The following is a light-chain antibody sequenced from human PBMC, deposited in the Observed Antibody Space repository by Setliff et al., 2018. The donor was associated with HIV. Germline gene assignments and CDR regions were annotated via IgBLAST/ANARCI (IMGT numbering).Light chain of an antibody. Sequence: QSVLTQPASVSGSLGQSITISCTGTTSDVGGYNFVSWYQQHPGKAPKLIMSDVNKRPSGVSDRFSGSKSGNTASLTISGLQAEDEANYYCSSYTTSSTYVFGPGTKVTVL. V-gene: IGLV2-14*03. J-gene: IGLJ1*01. CDR3: SSYTTSSTYV. CDR1: TSDVGGYNF. CDR2: DVN.